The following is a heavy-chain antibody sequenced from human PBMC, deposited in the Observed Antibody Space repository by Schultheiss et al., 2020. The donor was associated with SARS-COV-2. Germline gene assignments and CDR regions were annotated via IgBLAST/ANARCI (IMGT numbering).Heavy chain of an antibody. V-gene: IGHV3-53*05. Sequence: VFYSCGGTYYADSVKGRFTISRDNSNNTLYLQMNSLKTEDTAVYYCTTDPKNYYDSSGSVDYWGQGTLVTVSS. D-gene: IGHD3-22*01. CDR3: TTDPKNYYDSSGSVDY. CDR2: FYSCGGT. J-gene: IGHJ4*02.